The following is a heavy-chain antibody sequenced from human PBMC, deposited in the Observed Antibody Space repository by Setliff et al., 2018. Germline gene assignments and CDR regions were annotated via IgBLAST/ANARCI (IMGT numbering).Heavy chain of an antibody. CDR1: GFTFSSYS. CDR2: ISSSSSTI. D-gene: IGHD6-6*01. J-gene: IGHJ5*02. Sequence: SGGSLRLSCAASGFTFSSYSMNWVRQAPGKGLEWVSYISSSSSTIYYADSVKGRFTISRDNAKNSLYLQMNSLRAEDTAVYYCARDRGAARPWVWFDPWGQGTLVTVSS. CDR3: ARDRGAARPWVWFDP. V-gene: IGHV3-48*04.